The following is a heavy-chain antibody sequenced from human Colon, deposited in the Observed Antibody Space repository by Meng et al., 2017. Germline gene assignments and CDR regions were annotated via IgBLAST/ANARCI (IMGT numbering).Heavy chain of an antibody. V-gene: IGHV3-30*04. D-gene: IGHD3-10*01. J-gene: IGHJ4*02. CDR2: VSYDGTN. CDR1: GFTFRNFA. CDR3: ARGNGSGAYLIDY. Sequence: GESLKISCAASGFTFRNFAIHWVRQAPGKGLEWVTFVSYDGTNSYADSVKGRFTISRDNSKNTLYLQMNSLRTEDTAVYYCARGNGSGAYLIDYWGQGTLVTVSS.